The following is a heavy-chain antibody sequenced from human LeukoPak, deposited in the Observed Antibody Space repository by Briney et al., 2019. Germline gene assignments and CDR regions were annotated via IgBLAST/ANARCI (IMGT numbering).Heavy chain of an antibody. CDR1: GYSISSGYY. J-gene: IGHJ1*01. D-gene: IGHD1-26*01. V-gene: IGHV4-38-2*01. CDR2: IYHSGST. CDR3: ARTWDD. Sequence: SETLSLTCAVSGYSISSGYYWGWIRQPPGKGLEWIGSIYHSGSTYYNPSFKSRVTISVDTSKNQFSLKLSSVTAADTAVYYCARTWDDWGQGTLVTVSS.